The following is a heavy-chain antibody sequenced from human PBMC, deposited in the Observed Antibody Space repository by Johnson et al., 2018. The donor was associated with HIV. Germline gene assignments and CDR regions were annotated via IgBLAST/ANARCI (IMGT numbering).Heavy chain of an antibody. CDR3: ARDQAVGATSDAFDI. CDR1: GLILSGYG. D-gene: IGHD1-26*01. CDR2: IWPDGSNR. Sequence: QEQLVESGGGVVQPGTSLRLSCEASGLILSGYGLHWVRQAPGKGLEWVALIWPDGSNRYYADSVKGRFTISRDNSKNTLYLQMNSLRAEDTAVYYCARDQAVGATSDAFDIWGQGTMVTVSS. V-gene: IGHV3-33*01. J-gene: IGHJ3*02.